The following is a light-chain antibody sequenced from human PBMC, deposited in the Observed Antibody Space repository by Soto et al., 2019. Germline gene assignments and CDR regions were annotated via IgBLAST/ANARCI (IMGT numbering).Light chain of an antibody. CDR3: QQFDSWPIT. J-gene: IGKJ5*01. CDR1: QSVTTN. CDR2: GAS. V-gene: IGKV3-15*01. Sequence: EIVLTQSPATLSVSPGERATLSCRASQSVTTNLAWYQQKPGQVPRLLISGASTRATDIPARFSGSGSGTEFPLTISRLQSEDLAVYYCQQFDSWPITFGQGTRLEIK.